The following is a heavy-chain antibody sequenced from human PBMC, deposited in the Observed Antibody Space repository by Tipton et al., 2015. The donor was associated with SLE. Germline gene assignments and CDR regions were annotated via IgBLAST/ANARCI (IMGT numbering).Heavy chain of an antibody. CDR1: GGSITSGGYY. Sequence: TLSLTCTVSGGSITSGGYYCGWIRQHPGTGLEWLGYIYYSGDTYYNPSLQSRVTMSIDTANNHFSLRLKSVTAADTALFYCVRVGDVNVVPGRSDRHFDYWGQGILVTVSS. D-gene: IGHD2-21*02. V-gene: IGHV4-31*03. CDR3: VRVGDVNVVPGRSDRHFDY. J-gene: IGHJ4*02. CDR2: IYYSGDT.